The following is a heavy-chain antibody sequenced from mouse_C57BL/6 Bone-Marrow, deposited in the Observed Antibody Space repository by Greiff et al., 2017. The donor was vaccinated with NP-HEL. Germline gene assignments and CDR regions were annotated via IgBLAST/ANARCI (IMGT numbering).Heavy chain of an antibody. J-gene: IGHJ4*01. Sequence: EVQLQQSGPELVKPGASVKMSCKASGYTFTDYNMHWVKQSHGKSLEWIGYINPNNGGTSYNQKFKGKATLTVNKSSSTAYMELRSLTSEDSAVYYCARDYGSRYGYAMDYWGQGTSVTVSS. CDR3: ARDYGSRYGYAMDY. CDR1: GYTFTDYN. D-gene: IGHD1-1*01. V-gene: IGHV1-22*01. CDR2: INPNNGGT.